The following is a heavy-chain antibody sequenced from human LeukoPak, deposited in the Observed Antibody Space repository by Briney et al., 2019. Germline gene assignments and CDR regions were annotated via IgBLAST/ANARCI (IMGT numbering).Heavy chain of an antibody. CDR3: ARDGHGYSTY. CDR1: GFSFSDFW. D-gene: IGHD6-13*01. CDR2: IDQDGYEK. Sequence: PGGSLRLSCAASGFSFSDFWMSWVRQAPGKGLEWVANIDQDGYEKYYVDSVKGRFTIYRDNAKNSLYLQMNSLRAEDTAVYYCARDGHGYSTYWGQGTLVTVSS. V-gene: IGHV3-7*01. J-gene: IGHJ4*02.